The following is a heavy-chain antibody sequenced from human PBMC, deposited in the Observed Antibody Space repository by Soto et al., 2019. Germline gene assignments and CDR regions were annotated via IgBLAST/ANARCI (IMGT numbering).Heavy chain of an antibody. Sequence: QVELVESGGGVVQPGGSLRLACAASGFTFSSYGMHWVRQPPGKGLEWIGEISHSGSSNYNPSLTSRVTISVDTSKNQFSLKLTSVTAADTAVYYCARGVATAGPFPSFDYWDQGTLVTVSS. CDR2: ISHSGSS. D-gene: IGHD6-13*01. CDR1: GFTFSSYG. CDR3: ARGVATAGPFPSFDY. V-gene: IGHV4-34*01. J-gene: IGHJ4*02.